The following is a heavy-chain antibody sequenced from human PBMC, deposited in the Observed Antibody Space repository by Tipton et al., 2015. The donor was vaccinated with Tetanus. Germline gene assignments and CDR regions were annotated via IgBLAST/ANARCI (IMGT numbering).Heavy chain of an antibody. CDR1: GYSFTSYW. J-gene: IGHJ3*02. CDR3: ARQRVLAAAGADAFDI. Sequence: QLVQSGAEVKKPGESLRISCKGSGYSFTSYWISWVRQMPGKGLEWMGRIDPSDSYTDYSPSFQGHVTISADKSISTAYLQWSSLKASDTAMYYCARQRVLAAAGADAFDIWGQETMVTVSS. CDR2: IDPSDSYT. D-gene: IGHD6-13*01. V-gene: IGHV5-10-1*01.